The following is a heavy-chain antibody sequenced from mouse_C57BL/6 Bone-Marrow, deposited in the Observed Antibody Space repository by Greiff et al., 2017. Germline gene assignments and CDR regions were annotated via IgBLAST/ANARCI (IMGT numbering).Heavy chain of an antibody. CDR3: ARKNYSNYEGYAMDY. D-gene: IGHD2-5*01. CDR1: GFSLTSYG. CDR2: IWSGGST. V-gene: IGHV2-2*01. Sequence: VQLQQSGPGLVQPSQSLSITCTVSGFSLTSYGVHWVRQSPGKGLEWLGVIWSGGSTDYNAAFISRLSISKKNSKSQVFFKMNSLQADDTAIYYCARKNYSNYEGYAMDYWGQGTSVTVSS. J-gene: IGHJ4*01.